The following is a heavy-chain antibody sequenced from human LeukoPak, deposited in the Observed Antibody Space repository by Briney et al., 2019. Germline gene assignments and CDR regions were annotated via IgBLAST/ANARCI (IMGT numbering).Heavy chain of an antibody. Sequence: SVKVSCKASGGTFSSYAISWVRQAPGQGLEWMGGIIPIFGTANYAQKFQGRVTITTDESTSTAHMELSSLRSEDTAVYYCARGGSSWYIFDYWGQGTLVTVSS. J-gene: IGHJ4*02. CDR3: ARGGSSWYIFDY. CDR1: GGTFSSYA. V-gene: IGHV1-69*05. CDR2: IIPIFGTA. D-gene: IGHD6-13*01.